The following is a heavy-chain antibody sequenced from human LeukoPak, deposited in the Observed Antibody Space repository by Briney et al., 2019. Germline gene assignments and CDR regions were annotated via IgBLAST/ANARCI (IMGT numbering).Heavy chain of an antibody. CDR1: GYTFTRYW. J-gene: IGHJ6*02. V-gene: IGHV5-51*01. CDR2: IYCGDSDT. Sequence: KGGESPKISCKGSGYTFTRYWIGWVRQMPGKGLEWMGIIYCGDSDTRYSPSFQGQVTISADKSISTAYLQWSSLKASDTAMYYCARSKSYYYNGMDVWGHGTTVTVSS. CDR3: ARSKSYYYNGMDV. D-gene: IGHD3-3*01.